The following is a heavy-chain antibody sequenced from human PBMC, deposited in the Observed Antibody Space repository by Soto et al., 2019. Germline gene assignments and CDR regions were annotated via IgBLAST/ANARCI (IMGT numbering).Heavy chain of an antibody. V-gene: IGHV4-31*03. J-gene: IGHJ5*02. Sequence: QVQLRESGPGLVKPSQTLSLTCTVSGGSFTSGGYYWSWIRQHPVKGLEWIGYIYYSGSTYYNPSLKRRVTISVDTSKNQFSLNLSSVTAADTAVYYCARATYGDHDVNWFDPWGQGTLVTVSS. CDR3: ARATYGDHDVNWFDP. D-gene: IGHD4-17*01. CDR2: IYYSGST. CDR1: GGSFTSGGYY.